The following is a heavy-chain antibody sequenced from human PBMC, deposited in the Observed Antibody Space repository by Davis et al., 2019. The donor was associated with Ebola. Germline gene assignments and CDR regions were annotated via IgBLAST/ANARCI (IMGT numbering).Heavy chain of an antibody. Sequence: GGSLRLSCAGSGFTFSGSAIHWVRQAAGKGLERVGRIRNNGDNYATAYAPSVKGRFTISRDDSTAYLQMNRLKTDDTAVYYCTRLDYRSSDFSRGFYGMDVWGQGTTVTVSS. CDR1: GFTFSGSA. CDR2: IRNNGDNYAT. V-gene: IGHV3-73*01. CDR3: TRLDYRSSDFSRGFYGMDV. J-gene: IGHJ6*02. D-gene: IGHD3-22*01.